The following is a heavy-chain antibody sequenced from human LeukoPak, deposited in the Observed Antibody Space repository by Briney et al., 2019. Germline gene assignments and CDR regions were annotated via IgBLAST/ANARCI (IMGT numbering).Heavy chain of an antibody. CDR2: IYYSGST. J-gene: IGHJ5*02. CDR3: AGTYRLRRFDP. CDR1: GGSISSGTYY. D-gene: IGHD2-2*02. Sequence: SETLSLTCTVSGGSISSGTYYWGWIRQPPGKGLECIGTIYYSGSTSYNPSLKSRVTISVDTSKNQFSLKLTPVTAADTAVYYCAGTYRLRRFDPWGQGTPVTVSS. V-gene: IGHV4-39*01.